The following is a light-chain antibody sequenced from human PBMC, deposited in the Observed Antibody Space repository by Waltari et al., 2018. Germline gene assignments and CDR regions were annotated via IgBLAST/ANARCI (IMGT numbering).Light chain of an antibody. CDR3: QQYYSTPWT. Sequence: DIVMTQSPDSLAVSLGERATIHCKSSQRVLYSSNNKNYLAWYQQKPGQPPKLLIYWASTRESGVPDRFSGSGSGTEFTLTIASLQAEDVAVYYCQQYYSTPWTFGQGTKVEIK. CDR1: QRVLYSSNNKNY. V-gene: IGKV4-1*01. J-gene: IGKJ1*01. CDR2: WAS.